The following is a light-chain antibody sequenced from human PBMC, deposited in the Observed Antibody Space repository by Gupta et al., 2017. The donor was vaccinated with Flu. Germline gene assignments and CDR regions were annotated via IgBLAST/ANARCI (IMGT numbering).Light chain of an antibody. CDR2: MAS. CDR1: QSIRDW. Sequence: PSTLTASVGDRVTITGRASQSIRDWLAWYQQKPGKAPNLLIYMASTLESGVPSRFSGSGYGTEFTLTISSLQPDDFATYYCQQYDTYLATFGQGTKLEIK. CDR3: QQYDTYLAT. J-gene: IGKJ2*01. V-gene: IGKV1-5*03.